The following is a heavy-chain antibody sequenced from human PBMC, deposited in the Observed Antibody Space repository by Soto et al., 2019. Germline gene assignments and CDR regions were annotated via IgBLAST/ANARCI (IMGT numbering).Heavy chain of an antibody. V-gene: IGHV1-2*04. CDR3: ARGVRYYDSSGTLQH. J-gene: IGHJ1*01. Sequence: ASVKVSCKASGYTFTGYYMHWVRQAPGQGLEWMGWINPNSGGTNYAQKFQGWVTMTRDTSISTAYMELSRLRSDDTAVYYCARGVRYYDSSGTLQHWGQGTLVTVSS. CDR2: INPNSGGT. CDR1: GYTFTGYY. D-gene: IGHD3-22*01.